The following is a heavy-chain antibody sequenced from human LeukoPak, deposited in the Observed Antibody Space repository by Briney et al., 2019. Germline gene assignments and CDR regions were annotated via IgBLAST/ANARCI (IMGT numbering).Heavy chain of an antibody. V-gene: IGHV4-4*07. J-gene: IGHJ4*02. D-gene: IGHD6-6*01. CDR2: IYTSGST. CDR1: GGSISSYY. Sequence: SETLSLTCTVSGGSISSYYWSWIRQPAGKGLEWIGRIYTSGSTNYNPFLKSRVTMSVDTSKNQFSLKLSSVTAADTAVYYCARLSRSSSSFDYWGQGTLVTVSS. CDR3: ARLSRSSSSFDY.